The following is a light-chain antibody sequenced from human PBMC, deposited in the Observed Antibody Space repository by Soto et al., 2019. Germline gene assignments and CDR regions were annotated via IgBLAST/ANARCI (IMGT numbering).Light chain of an antibody. CDR2: EVS. CDR3: SSYTSSSRV. CDR1: SSDVGGYNY. V-gene: IGLV2-14*01. Sequence: QSALTQPASVSGSPGQSITISCTGTSSDVGGYNYVSWYQQHPGKAPKLMIYEVSNRPSGVSNRFSGSKSGNTASLTISGLQAEAEADYYCSSYTSSSRVFGGGTKVTVL. J-gene: IGLJ3*02.